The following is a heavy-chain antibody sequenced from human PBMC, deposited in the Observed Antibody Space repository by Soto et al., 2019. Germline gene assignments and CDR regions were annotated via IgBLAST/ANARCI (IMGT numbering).Heavy chain of an antibody. J-gene: IGHJ6*02. CDR2: ISAYDGYT. Sequence: QVQLVQSGAEVKKPGASVKVSCKASGYTFSSYGINWVRQAPGQGLEWLGWISAYDGYTNYAQILQGRVSMTTDTSTKTAYMDLRSLRSDDKGVYYCARGGYSDSSGSRNYHNYGMSVWGQGASVTVSS. V-gene: IGHV1-18*01. D-gene: IGHD6-19*01. CDR1: GYTFSSYG. CDR3: ARGGYSDSSGSRNYHNYGMSV.